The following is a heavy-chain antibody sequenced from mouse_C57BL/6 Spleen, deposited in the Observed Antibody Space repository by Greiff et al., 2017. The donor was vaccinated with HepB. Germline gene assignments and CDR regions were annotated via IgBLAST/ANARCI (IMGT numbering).Heavy chain of an antibody. CDR3: ARVNYGSSYWYWYFDV. J-gene: IGHJ1*03. CDR1: GYSITSGYY. D-gene: IGHD1-1*01. Sequence: EVQRVESGPGLVKPSQSLSLTCSVTGYSITSGYYWNWIRQFPGNKLEWMGYISYDGSNNYNPSLKNRIPITRDTSKNQFFLKLKSVTTEDTATYYCARVNYGSSYWYWYFDVWGTRTTVTVSS. CDR2: ISYDGSN. V-gene: IGHV3-6*01.